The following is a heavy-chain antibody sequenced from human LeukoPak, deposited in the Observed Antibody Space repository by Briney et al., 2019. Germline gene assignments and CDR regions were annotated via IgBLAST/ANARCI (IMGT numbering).Heavy chain of an antibody. V-gene: IGHV3-23*01. CDR2: ISISGGTT. CDR3: AKGRKWELPFDY. CDR1: GFTFSSYA. D-gene: IGHD1-26*01. Sequence: GGSLRLSCAASGFTFSSYAMSWVRQAPGKGLEWVSAISISGGTTYYADSVKGRFTISRDNSKNTLYLRMNSLRAEDTAVYYCAKGRKWELPFDYWGQGTLVTVSS. J-gene: IGHJ4*02.